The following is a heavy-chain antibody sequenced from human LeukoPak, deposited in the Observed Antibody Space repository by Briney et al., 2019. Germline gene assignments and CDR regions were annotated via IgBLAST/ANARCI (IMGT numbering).Heavy chain of an antibody. V-gene: IGHV4-34*01. CDR1: GGSFSGYY. J-gene: IGHJ6*02. CDR2: INHSGST. Sequence: SETLSLTCAVYGGSFSGYYWSWIRQPPGKGLEWIGEINHSGSTNYNPSLKSRVTISVDTSKNQFSLKLSSVTAADTAVYYCARSGHYGSGSYYNDYYYGMDVWGQGTTVTVSS. CDR3: ARSGHYGSGSYYNDYYYGMDV. D-gene: IGHD3-10*01.